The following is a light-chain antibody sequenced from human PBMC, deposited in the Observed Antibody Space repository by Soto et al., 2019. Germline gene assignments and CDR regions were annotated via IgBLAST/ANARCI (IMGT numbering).Light chain of an antibody. CDR1: QNIRTH. CDR2: GAS. V-gene: IGKV3-11*01. Sequence: EIVLTQSPATLSLSPGERATLSCKASQNIRTHLAWYLQKPGQPPRLLIFGASNRATGIPARFSGSGSGTDFTLTISSLELEDCGLYYCQQRSDWPLTFGGGARVEVK. J-gene: IGKJ4*01. CDR3: QQRSDWPLT.